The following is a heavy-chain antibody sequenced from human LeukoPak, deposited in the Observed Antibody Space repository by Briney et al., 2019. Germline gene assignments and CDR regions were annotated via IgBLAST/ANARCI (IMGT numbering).Heavy chain of an antibody. CDR2: ISGNSSTI. V-gene: IGHV3-48*01. Sequence: GGSLRLSCAASGFTFSSYCMTWVRQAPGKGLEWVSYISGNSSTIYYADSVKGRFTISRDNAKNSLFLQMNSLRAEDTAVYYCARDGSGRVPEMSAPDYWGQGTLVTVSS. CDR1: GFTFSSYC. CDR3: ARDGSGRVPEMSAPDY. J-gene: IGHJ4*02. D-gene: IGHD3-10*01.